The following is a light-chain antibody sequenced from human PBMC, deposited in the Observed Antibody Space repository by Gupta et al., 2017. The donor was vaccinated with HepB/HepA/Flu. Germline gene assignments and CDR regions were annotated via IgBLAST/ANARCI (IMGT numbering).Light chain of an antibody. Sequence: EILLTQSPATLSLSPGERATLSCRASQSVSDFLHWYQQRPGQAPRLLLYDTSNRATGTPARFSGSGSGTDFTLTISSLKPEDFAVYYCQQRDNCPLTFGHGTKVDIK. CDR2: DTS. CDR3: QQRDNCPLT. CDR1: QSVSDF. V-gene: IGKV3-11*01. J-gene: IGKJ3*01.